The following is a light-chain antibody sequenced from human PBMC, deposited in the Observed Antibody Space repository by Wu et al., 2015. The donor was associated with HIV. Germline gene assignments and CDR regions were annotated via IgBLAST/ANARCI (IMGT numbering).Light chain of an antibody. J-gene: IGKJ4*01. Sequence: IQLTQSPSSLSASVGDRVTITCRASQGISSAFGWYQQKPGKPPRLLIYNASSLDTGVPSRFSGSGSGTDFTLSISSLQPEDFAAYYCQQFKSYPLTFGGGTKVEI. CDR1: QGISSA. CDR3: QQFKSYPLT. CDR2: NAS. V-gene: IGKV1-13*02.